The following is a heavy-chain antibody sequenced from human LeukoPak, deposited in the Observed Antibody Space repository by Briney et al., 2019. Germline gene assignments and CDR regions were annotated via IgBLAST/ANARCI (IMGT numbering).Heavy chain of an antibody. D-gene: IGHD4-17*01. CDR3: AREAYGDYASCVDY. CDR2: ISSSSSYI. V-gene: IGHV3-21*01. J-gene: IGHJ4*02. CDR1: GFTFSSYS. Sequence: GGSLRLSCAASGFTFSSYSMNWVRQAPGKGLEWVSSISSSSSYIYYADSVKGRFTISRDDAKNSLYLQMNSLRVEDTAVYYCAREAYGDYASCVDYGGQGTLVTVSS.